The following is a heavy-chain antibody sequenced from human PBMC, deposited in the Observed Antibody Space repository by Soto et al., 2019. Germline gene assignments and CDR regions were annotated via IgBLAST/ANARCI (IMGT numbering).Heavy chain of an antibody. V-gene: IGHV1-18*01. J-gene: IGHJ4*02. CDR3: ARVGLGGATRSVFLYHGDY. Sequence: ASVKVSCKASGYTFTSYGISWVRQAPGQGLEWMGWISAYNGNTNYAQKLQGRVTMTTDTSTSTAYMELRSLRSDDTAVYYCARVGLGGATRSVFLYHGDYWGQGTLVTVSS. D-gene: IGHD1-26*01. CDR2: ISAYNGNT. CDR1: GYTFTSYG.